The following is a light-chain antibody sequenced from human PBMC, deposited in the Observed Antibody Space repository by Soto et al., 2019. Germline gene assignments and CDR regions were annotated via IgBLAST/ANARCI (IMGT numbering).Light chain of an antibody. J-gene: IGKJ1*01. V-gene: IGKV3-20*01. CDR3: QQYGSSSWT. Sequence: EIVLTQSPGTLSLSPGERATLSCRASQSVSSIYLAWYQQKPGQAPRLLIYGASSRATGIPDRFSGSGSETDFTLTISRLEPEDFAVYYCQQYGSSSWTFGQGTKVEIK. CDR1: QSVSSIY. CDR2: GAS.